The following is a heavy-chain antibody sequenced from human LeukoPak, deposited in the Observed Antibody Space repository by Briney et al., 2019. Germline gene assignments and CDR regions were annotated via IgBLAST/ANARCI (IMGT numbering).Heavy chain of an antibody. CDR1: GGSISGGVYY. Sequence: SETLSLTCTVSGGSISGGVYYWAWIRQPPGKGLEWIGSVYHRGNTYYNLSLKSRVTMSVDTSKNQFSLKLRSVTAADTTVYYCVRLTTANDSRWQFDYWGQGTLLTVSS. CDR2: VYHRGNT. V-gene: IGHV4-39*01. CDR3: VRLTTANDSRWQFDY. J-gene: IGHJ4*02. D-gene: IGHD6-19*01.